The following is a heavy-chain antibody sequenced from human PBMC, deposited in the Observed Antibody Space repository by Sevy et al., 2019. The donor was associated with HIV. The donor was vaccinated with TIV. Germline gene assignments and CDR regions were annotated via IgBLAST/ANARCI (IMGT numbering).Heavy chain of an antibody. V-gene: IGHV3-30-3*01. D-gene: IGHD1-26*01. CDR3: AGGFGGVGASDY. CDR1: GFTFSSYA. Sequence: GGSLRLSCAASGFTFSSYAMHWVRQAPGKGLEWVAVISYDRSNKDYADSVKGRFTISRDNSKNTLYLQMNSLRTEDTALYYWAGGFGGVGASDYWGQGTLVTVSS. CDR2: ISYDRSNK. J-gene: IGHJ4*02.